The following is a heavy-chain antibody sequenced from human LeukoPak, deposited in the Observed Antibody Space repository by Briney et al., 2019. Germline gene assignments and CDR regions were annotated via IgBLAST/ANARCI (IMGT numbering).Heavy chain of an antibody. CDR2: IYYSGST. J-gene: IGHJ5*02. V-gene: IGHV4-59*08. CDR3: ARIVYYDFWSGQNWFDP. Sequence: PSETLSLTCTVSGGSISSYYWSWIRQPPGKGLEWIGYIYYSGSTNYNPSLKSRVTISVDTSKNQFSLKLSSVTAADTAVYYCARIVYYDFWSGQNWFDPWGQGTLVTVPS. D-gene: IGHD3-3*01. CDR1: GGSISSYY.